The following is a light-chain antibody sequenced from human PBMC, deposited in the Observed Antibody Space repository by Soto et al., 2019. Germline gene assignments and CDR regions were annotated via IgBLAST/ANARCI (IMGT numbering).Light chain of an antibody. CDR1: QDISNY. CDR3: QQYDNLPIT. Sequence: DIHMTQSPSSLSASVGYIFTITCQASQDISNYLNWYQQKKGKAPKLLIYDASNLETGVPSRLSGSGYGTDFTFTISSMQTEDIETYYCQQYDNLPITFGHGTRLEIK. V-gene: IGKV1-33*01. J-gene: IGKJ5*01. CDR2: DAS.